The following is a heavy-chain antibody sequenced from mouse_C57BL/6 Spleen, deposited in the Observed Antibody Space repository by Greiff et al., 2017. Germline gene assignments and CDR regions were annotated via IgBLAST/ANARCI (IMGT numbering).Heavy chain of an antibody. Sequence: QVQLQQPGADLVKPGASVKLSCKASGYTFTSYWMHWVKQSPGQGLEWIGMIHPNSGSTNYNEKFKSKATLTVDKSSSTAYMQLSSLTSEDSAVYYCARVPFTTPLYYAMDYWGQGTSVTVSS. V-gene: IGHV1-64*01. J-gene: IGHJ4*01. CDR2: IHPNSGST. CDR3: ARVPFTTPLYYAMDY. CDR1: GYTFTSYW. D-gene: IGHD1-1*01.